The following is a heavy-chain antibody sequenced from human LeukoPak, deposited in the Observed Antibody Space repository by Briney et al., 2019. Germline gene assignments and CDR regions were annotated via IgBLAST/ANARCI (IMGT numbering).Heavy chain of an antibody. CDR1: GDSISSHY. V-gene: IGHV4-59*08. CDR2: IHYSVTT. Sequence: SETLSLTCIVSGDSISSHYWSWIRQPPGKGLEWIGYIHYSVTTNYNPSLKSRIAISVDTSKNQFSLKLTSVAAADTAVYYCARLHYDTSGLYYYFDYWGQGTLVTVSS. J-gene: IGHJ4*02. CDR3: ARLHYDTSGLYYYFDY. D-gene: IGHD3-22*01.